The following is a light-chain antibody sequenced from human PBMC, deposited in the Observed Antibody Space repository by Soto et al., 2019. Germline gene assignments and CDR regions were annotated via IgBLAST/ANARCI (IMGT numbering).Light chain of an antibody. J-gene: IGLJ2*01. CDR3: QSYDSSLSAVV. V-gene: IGLV1-40*01. CDR2: GNS. CDR1: SSNIGAGYD. Sequence: QSVLTQPPSVSGAPGQSVTISCTGSSSNIGAGYDVHWYQQLPGTAPKLLIYGNSNRPSGVPDRFSGSKSGTSASLAITGLQAEDEADYYCQSYDSSLSAVVFGGGTKLTV.